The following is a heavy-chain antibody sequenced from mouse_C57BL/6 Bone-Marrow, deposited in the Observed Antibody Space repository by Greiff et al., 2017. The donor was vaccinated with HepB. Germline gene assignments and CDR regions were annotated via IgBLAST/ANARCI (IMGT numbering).Heavy chain of an antibody. CDR3: KRPHNLRRYWYFWG. J-gene: IGHJ1*03. V-gene: IGHV1-15*01. D-gene: IGHD6-1*01. Sequence: QVQLQQSGAELVRPGASVTLSCKASGYTFTDYEMHWVKQTPVHGLEWIGAIDPETGGTAYNQKFKGKAILTADKSSSTPYMELRSLTSEDSAVYNCKRPHNLRRYWYFWGRGTGITVT. CDR2: IDPETGGT. CDR1: GYTFTDYE.